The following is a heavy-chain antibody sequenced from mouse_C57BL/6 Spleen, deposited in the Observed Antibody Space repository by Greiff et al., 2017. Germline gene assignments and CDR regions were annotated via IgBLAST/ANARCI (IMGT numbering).Heavy chain of an antibody. D-gene: IGHD2-1*01. CDR1: GYMFTDYY. CDR2: INPNNGGT. V-gene: IGHV1-26*01. J-gene: IGHJ3*01. CDR3: ARPNGNGAWFAY. Sequence: EVQLQQSGPELVKPGASVKISCKASGYMFTDYYMNWVKQSHGKSLEWIGDINPNNGGTSYNQKFKGKATLTVDKSSSTAYMELRSLTSEDSAVYYCARPNGNGAWFAYWGQGTLVTVSA.